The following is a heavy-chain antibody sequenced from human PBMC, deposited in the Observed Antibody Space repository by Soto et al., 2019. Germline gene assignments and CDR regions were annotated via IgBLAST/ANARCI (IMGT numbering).Heavy chain of an antibody. CDR2: IYSGGST. CDR3: ARGPTVTRKNYYYYGMDV. CDR1: GFTVSSNY. J-gene: IGHJ6*02. Sequence: PGGSLRLSCAASGFTVSSNYMSWVRQAPGKGLEWVSVIYSGGSTYYADSVKGRFTISRDNSKNTLYLQMNSLRAEDTAVYYCARGPTVTRKNYYYYGMDVWGQGTTVTVSS. D-gene: IGHD4-4*01. V-gene: IGHV3-53*01.